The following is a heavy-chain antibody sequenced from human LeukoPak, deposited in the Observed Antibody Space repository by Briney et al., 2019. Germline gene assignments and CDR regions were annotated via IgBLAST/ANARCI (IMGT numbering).Heavy chain of an antibody. CDR3: ARELAVGGTWFDP. Sequence: GGSLRLSCAASGFTLSSYWMHWVRQAPGKGLVWVSRIKSDGSTTNYADSVKGRFTISRDNAKNTLYLQMNSLRAEDTAVYYCARELAVGGTWFDPWGQGTLVTVSS. CDR1: GFTLSSYW. CDR2: IKSDGSTT. J-gene: IGHJ5*02. D-gene: IGHD6-19*01. V-gene: IGHV3-74*01.